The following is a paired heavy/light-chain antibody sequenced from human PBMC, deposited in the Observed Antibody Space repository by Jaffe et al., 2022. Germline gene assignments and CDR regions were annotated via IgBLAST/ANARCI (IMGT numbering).Heavy chain of an antibody. CDR2: ISYDGSNK. Sequence: QVQLVESGGGVVQPGRSLRLSCAASGFTFSSYGMHWVRQAPGKGLEWVAVISYDGSNKYYADSVKGRFTISRDNSKNTLYLQMNSLRAEDTAVYYCAKEGWAARPDGPIYYYYYMDVWGKGTTVTVSS. CDR3: AKEGWAARPDGPIYYYYYMDV. V-gene: IGHV3-30*18. D-gene: IGHD6-6*01. CDR1: GFTFSSYG. J-gene: IGHJ6*03.
Light chain of an antibody. Sequence: DIVMTQTPLSLSVTPGQPASISCKSSQSLLHSDGKTYLYWYLQKPGQSPQLLIYEVSSRFSGVPDRFSGSGSGTDFTLKISRVEAEDVGVYYCMQGIHLPYTFGQGTKLEIK. V-gene: IGKV2-29*02. CDR3: MQGIHLPYT. J-gene: IGKJ2*01. CDR2: EVS. CDR1: QSLLHSDGKTY.